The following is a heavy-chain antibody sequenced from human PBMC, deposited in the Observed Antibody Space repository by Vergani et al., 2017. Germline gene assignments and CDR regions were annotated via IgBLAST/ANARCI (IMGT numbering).Heavy chain of an antibody. V-gene: IGHV3-23*01. CDR3: AKAPQYYYDSEGYFQH. J-gene: IGHJ1*01. Sequence: EVQLLESGGGLVQPGGSLRLSCAASGFTFSSYAMSWVRQAPGKGLEWVSAISGSGGSTYYADSVKRRFTISRDNSKNTLYLQMNSLRAEDTAVYYCAKAPQYYYDSEGYFQHWGQGTLVTVSS. CDR2: ISGSGGST. CDR1: GFTFSSYA. D-gene: IGHD3-22*01.